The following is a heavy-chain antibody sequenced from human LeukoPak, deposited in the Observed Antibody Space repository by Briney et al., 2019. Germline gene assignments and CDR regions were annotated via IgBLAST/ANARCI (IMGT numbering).Heavy chain of an antibody. D-gene: IGHD3-10*01. Sequence: GGSLRLSCAASGFIFSDYGMHWVRQAPGKGLEWVTLVRNDGSDKYYADSVKGRFTISRDNSKNTLYLQMNSLRPEDTAVYYCAKHFYGSGSQKYYFDYWGQGTLVTVSS. CDR1: GFIFSDYG. J-gene: IGHJ4*02. V-gene: IGHV3-30*02. CDR2: VRNDGSDK. CDR3: AKHFYGSGSQKYYFDY.